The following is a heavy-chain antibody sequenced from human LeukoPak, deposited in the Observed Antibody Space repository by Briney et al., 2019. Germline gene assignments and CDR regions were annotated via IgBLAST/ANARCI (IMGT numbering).Heavy chain of an antibody. CDR3: ARASVKQAGTVSYYFDY. Sequence: PSETLSLTCAVSGGSISSGGHSWSWIRQPLGKGLEWIGYIYHSGGTYYNPSLKSRVTISVDRSKNQFSLKLSSVTAADTAVYYCARASVKQAGTVSYYFDYWGQGTLVTVSS. CDR1: GGSISSGGHS. V-gene: IGHV4-30-2*01. D-gene: IGHD6-19*01. J-gene: IGHJ4*02. CDR2: IYHSGGT.